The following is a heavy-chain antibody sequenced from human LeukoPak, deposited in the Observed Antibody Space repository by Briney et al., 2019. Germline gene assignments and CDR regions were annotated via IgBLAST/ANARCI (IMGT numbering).Heavy chain of an antibody. Sequence: GGSLRLSCAASGFTFSSYAMSWVRQAPGKGLEWVSAISGSGGSTNYADSVKGRFTISRDNSKNTLYLQMNSLRAEDTALYYCAKRIAAQENLDYWGQGTLVTVSS. J-gene: IGHJ4*02. V-gene: IGHV3-23*01. CDR1: GFTFSSYA. CDR3: AKRIAAQENLDY. CDR2: ISGSGGST. D-gene: IGHD6-6*01.